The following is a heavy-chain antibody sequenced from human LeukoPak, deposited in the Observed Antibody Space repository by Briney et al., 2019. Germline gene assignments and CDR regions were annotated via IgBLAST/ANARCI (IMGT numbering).Heavy chain of an antibody. CDR1: GGTFSSYA. CDR2: IIPIFGTA. J-gene: IGHJ6*03. Sequence: SVKVSCKASGGTFSSYAISWVRQAPGQGLEWMGGIIPIFGTANYAQKFQGGVTITADESTSTAYMELSSLRSEDTAVYYCATWGYCSGGSCELHYYYYMDVWGKGTTVTVSS. D-gene: IGHD2-15*01. CDR3: ATWGYCSGGSCELHYYYYMDV. V-gene: IGHV1-69*13.